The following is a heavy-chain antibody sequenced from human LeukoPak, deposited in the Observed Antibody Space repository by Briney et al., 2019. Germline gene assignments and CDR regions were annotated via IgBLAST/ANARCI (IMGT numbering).Heavy chain of an antibody. V-gene: IGHV4-39*01. CDR1: GGSISSNGYY. CDR3: ARQTGSGLFILP. J-gene: IGHJ4*02. Sequence: KPSETPSLTCTVSGGSISSNGYYWGWIRQSPGEGLEWIGNIYYSGITYYNASLKSRVTISVDTSKNQFSLRLTSVTAADTAVYYCARQTGSGLFILPGGQGTLVTVSS. CDR2: IYYSGIT. D-gene: IGHD3/OR15-3a*01.